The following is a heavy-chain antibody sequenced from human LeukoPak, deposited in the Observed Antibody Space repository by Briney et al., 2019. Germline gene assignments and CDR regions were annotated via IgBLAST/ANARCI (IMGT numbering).Heavy chain of an antibody. J-gene: IGHJ3*02. CDR3: AKSDAFDI. V-gene: IGHV3-9*03. CDR2: ISWNSGSM. CDR1: GFTFDDYA. Sequence: GGSLRLSCAASGFTFDDYAMHWVRQAPGKGLEWVSGISWNSGSMGYADSVKGRFTISRDNAKNSLYLQMNSLRAEDMALYYCAKSDAFDIWGQGTMVTVSS.